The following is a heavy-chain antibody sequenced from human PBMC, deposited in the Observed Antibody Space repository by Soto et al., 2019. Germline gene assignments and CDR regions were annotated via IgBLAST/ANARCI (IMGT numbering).Heavy chain of an antibody. CDR3: ATSHPYYYDSSGYRNAFDI. J-gene: IGHJ3*02. D-gene: IGHD3-22*01. Sequence: ASVKVSCKASGYTFTSYGISWVRQAPGKGLEWMGGFDPEDGETIYAQKFQGRVTMTEDTSTDTAYMELSSLRSEDTAVYYCATSHPYYYDSSGYRNAFDIWGQGTMVTVSS. V-gene: IGHV1-24*01. CDR1: GYTFTSYG. CDR2: FDPEDGET.